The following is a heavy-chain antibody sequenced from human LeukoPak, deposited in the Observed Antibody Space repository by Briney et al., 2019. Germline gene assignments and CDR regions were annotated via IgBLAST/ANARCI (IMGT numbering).Heavy chain of an antibody. Sequence: ASVKVSCKASGYTFTSYAMHWVRQAPGQRLEWMGWINAGNGNTKYSQKSQGRVTITRDTSASTAYMELSSLRSEDTAVYYCARGSQWLGRHFDYWGQGTLVTVSS. CDR1: GYTFTSYA. D-gene: IGHD6-19*01. J-gene: IGHJ4*02. CDR3: ARGSQWLGRHFDY. V-gene: IGHV1-3*01. CDR2: INAGNGNT.